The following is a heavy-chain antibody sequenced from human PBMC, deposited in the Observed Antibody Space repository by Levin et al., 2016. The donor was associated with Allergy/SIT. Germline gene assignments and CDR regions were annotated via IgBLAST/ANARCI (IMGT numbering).Heavy chain of an antibody. V-gene: IGHV3-74*01. D-gene: IGHD4-17*01. CDR3: ARGLYGDPVGFDQ. CDR2: IKTDGSST. J-gene: IGHJ4*02. Sequence: GESLKISCAASGFTFSSYWMHWVRQAPGKGLVWVSRIKTDGSSTTYADSVKGRFTISRDNAKNTLYLQMGSLRVEDTAVYYCARGLYGDPVGFDQWGQGTLVTVSS. CDR1: GFTFSSYW.